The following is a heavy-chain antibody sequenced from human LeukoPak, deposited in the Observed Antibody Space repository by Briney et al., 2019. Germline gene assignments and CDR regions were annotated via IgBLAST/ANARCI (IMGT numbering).Heavy chain of an antibody. CDR2: IRYDGSNK. Sequence: PGGSLRLSCAASGFTFSIYDMHWVRQAPGKGLEWVAFIRYDGSNKYYADSVKGRFTISRDNSKNTLYLQMNSLRAEDTAVYYCANIYCSSTTCYYYYMDVWGKGTTVTVSS. CDR1: GFTFSIYD. V-gene: IGHV3-30*02. J-gene: IGHJ6*03. CDR3: ANIYCSSTTCYYYYMDV. D-gene: IGHD2-2*01.